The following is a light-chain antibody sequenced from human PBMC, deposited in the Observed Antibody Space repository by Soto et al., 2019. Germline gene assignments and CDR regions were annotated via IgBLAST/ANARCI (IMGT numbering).Light chain of an antibody. Sequence: DIQMTQSPSSLSASVGDRVTITCLASQGISNYLAWYQQKPGKVPKLLIYAASTLHSGVPSRFSGSGSGTDFTLTISTLQPEDVATYYCQKYNSVPLTFGGGTQVEIK. V-gene: IGKV1-27*01. CDR2: AAS. J-gene: IGKJ4*01. CDR1: QGISNY. CDR3: QKYNSVPLT.